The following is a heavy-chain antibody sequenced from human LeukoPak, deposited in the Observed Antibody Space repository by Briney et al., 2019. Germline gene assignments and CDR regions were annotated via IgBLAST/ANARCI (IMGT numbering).Heavy chain of an antibody. CDR1: GYTVTSFG. CDR2: ISTSSDQR. Sequence: WASVTVSCTASGYTVTSFGIAWVRQAPGQGLEWVGWISTSSDQRRYAHMLQDRVTMATDTSTSTAYMELRSLRSDDAGVYYCARDTNWQRDYWGQGTLVTVSS. V-gene: IGHV1-18*01. J-gene: IGHJ4*02. CDR3: ARDTNWQRDY. D-gene: IGHD6-25*01.